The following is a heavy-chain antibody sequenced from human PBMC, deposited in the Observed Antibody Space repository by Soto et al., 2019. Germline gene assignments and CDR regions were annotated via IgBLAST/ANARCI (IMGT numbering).Heavy chain of an antibody. CDR3: ARDSESSGWYSYDYYYGMDV. CDR2: ISSSSSTI. Sequence: EVQLVESGGGLVQPGGSLRLSCAASGFTFSSYSMNWVRQAPGKGLEWVSYISSSSSTIYYADSVKGRFTISRDNAKNSLYLQRNSLRDEDTAVYYCARDSESSGWYSYDYYYGMDVWGQGTTVTVSS. CDR1: GFTFSSYS. V-gene: IGHV3-48*02. D-gene: IGHD6-19*01. J-gene: IGHJ6*02.